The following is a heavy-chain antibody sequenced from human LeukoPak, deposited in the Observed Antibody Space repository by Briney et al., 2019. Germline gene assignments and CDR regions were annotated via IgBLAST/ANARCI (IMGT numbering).Heavy chain of an antibody. D-gene: IGHD3-22*01. J-gene: IGHJ4*02. CDR2: ISYDGSNK. CDR1: GFTFSSYG. CDR3: AKPLSACDSSGYAFDY. Sequence: GGSLRLSCAASGFTFSSYGMHWVRQAPGKGLEWVAVISYDGSNKYYADSVKGRFTISRDNSKNTLYLQMNSLRAEDTAVYYCAKPLSACDSSGYAFDYWGQGTLVTVSS. V-gene: IGHV3-30*18.